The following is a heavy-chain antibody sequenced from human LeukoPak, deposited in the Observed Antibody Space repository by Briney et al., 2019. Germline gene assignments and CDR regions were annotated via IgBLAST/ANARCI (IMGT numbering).Heavy chain of an antibody. CDR3: ARVGGRYSPLGY. CDR2: IKQDGSDK. V-gene: IGHV3-7*01. Sequence: QAGGSLRLSCAASGFTFTSNWMSWVRQAPGKGLEWVANIKQDGSDKYYVDSVKGRFTISRDNDKNSLFLQMTSLRAEDTAVYYCARVGGRYSPLGYWGQGTLVTVSS. J-gene: IGHJ4*02. CDR1: GFTFTSNW. D-gene: IGHD3-16*02.